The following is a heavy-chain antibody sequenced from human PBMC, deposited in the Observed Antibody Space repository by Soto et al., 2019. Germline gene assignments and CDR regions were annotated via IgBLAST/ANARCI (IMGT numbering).Heavy chain of an antibody. CDR1: GGTFSSYA. J-gene: IGHJ6*02. Sequence: GASVKVSCKASGGTFSSYAISWVRQAPGQGLEWMGGIIPIFGTANYAQKFQGRVTITADESTSTAYMELSSLRSVDTAVYYCARGGYCSGGSCYSGPFGYYGMDVWGQGTTVTVSS. CDR2: IIPIFGTA. D-gene: IGHD2-15*01. V-gene: IGHV1-69*13. CDR3: ARGGYCSGGSCYSGPFGYYGMDV.